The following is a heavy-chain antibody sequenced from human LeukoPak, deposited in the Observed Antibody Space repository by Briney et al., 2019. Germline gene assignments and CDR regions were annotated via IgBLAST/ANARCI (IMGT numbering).Heavy chain of an antibody. CDR3: ARGDYGDYELPYYFDY. D-gene: IGHD4-17*01. CDR2: INPNSGGT. Sequence: ASVKVSCKASGYTFTGYYMHWVRQAPGQGLEWMGWINPNSGGTNYAQKFQGRVTMTRDTSISTAYMELSRLRSDDTAVYYCARGDYGDYELPYYFDYWGQGTLVTVSS. CDR1: GYTFTGYY. J-gene: IGHJ4*02. V-gene: IGHV1-2*02.